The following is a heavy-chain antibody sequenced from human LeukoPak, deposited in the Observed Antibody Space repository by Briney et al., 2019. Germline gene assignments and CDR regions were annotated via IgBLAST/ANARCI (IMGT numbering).Heavy chain of an antibody. Sequence: GESLKISCKGSGYNFPNYWIGWVRQLPGKGLEWMGIIYPRASDTRYSPSFQGHVVISVDKSINTAYLQLSSLKVSDSAMYFCTRRGFDLRGQGTQVTVSS. J-gene: IGHJ4*02. CDR2: IYPRASDT. CDR1: GYNFPNYW. V-gene: IGHV5-51*01. CDR3: TRRGFDL.